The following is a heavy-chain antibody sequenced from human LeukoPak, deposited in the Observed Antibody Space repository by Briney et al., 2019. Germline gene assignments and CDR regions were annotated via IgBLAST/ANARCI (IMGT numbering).Heavy chain of an antibody. D-gene: IGHD2-21*02. V-gene: IGHV4-30-4*01. J-gene: IGHJ2*01. CDR2: IYYSGST. CDR1: GGSISSGDYY. CDR3: ARGMVVVTAPSYWYFDL. Sequence: PSETPSLTCTVSGGSISSGDYYWSWIRQPPGKGLEWIGYIYYSGSTYYNPSLKGRVTISVDTSKNQFSLKLSSVAAADTAVYYCARGMVVVTAPSYWYFDLWGRGTLVTVSS.